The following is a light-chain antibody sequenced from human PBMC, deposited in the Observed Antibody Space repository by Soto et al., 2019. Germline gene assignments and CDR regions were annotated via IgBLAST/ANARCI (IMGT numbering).Light chain of an antibody. Sequence: VLTQSPGTLSLSPGERTTLSCRASQNIRGNELAWYQQKPGQPPRLLIYRGSSRAPGIPDRFSGRGSGREFTLTISRLEPEDFAVYYCQDYGTSAPWTFGQGTRVEIK. CDR1: QNIRGNE. J-gene: IGKJ1*01. CDR3: QDYGTSAPWT. V-gene: IGKV3-20*01. CDR2: RGS.